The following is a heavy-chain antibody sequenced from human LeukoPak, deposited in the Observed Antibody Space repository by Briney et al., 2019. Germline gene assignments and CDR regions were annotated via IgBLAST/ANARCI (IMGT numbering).Heavy chain of an antibody. D-gene: IGHD1-26*01. CDR2: INPNRGGT. J-gene: IGHJ4*02. CDR1: GYTFTGYY. CDR3: ARTEVSGSYLAGGSDY. Sequence: ASVKVSCKASGYTFTGYYMHWVRQAPGQGLEWMGWINPNRGGTNYAQKFQGRVTMTRDTSISTAYMELSRLRSDDTAVYYCARTEVSGSYLAGGSDYWGQGTLVTVSS. V-gene: IGHV1-2*02.